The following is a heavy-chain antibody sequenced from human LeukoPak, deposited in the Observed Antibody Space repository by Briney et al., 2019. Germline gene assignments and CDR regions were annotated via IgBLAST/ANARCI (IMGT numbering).Heavy chain of an antibody. V-gene: IGHV4-31*03. J-gene: IGHJ4*02. CDR1: GGSISSGGYS. CDR3: ARERHNYFDY. CDR2: IYYSGST. Sequence: SETLSLTCTVSGGSISSGGYSWSWIRQHPGKGLEWIGYIYYSGSTYYNPSLKSRVTISVDTSKNQFSLKLSSVTAADTAVYYCARERHNYFDYWGQGTLVTVSS.